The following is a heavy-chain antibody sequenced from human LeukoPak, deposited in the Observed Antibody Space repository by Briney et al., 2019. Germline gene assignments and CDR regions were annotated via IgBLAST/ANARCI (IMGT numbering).Heavy chain of an antibody. Sequence: GGSLRLSCAASGFTFDDYGMSWVRQAPGKGLEWVSGINWNGGSTGYADSVKGRFTISRDNAKNSLYLQMNSLGAEDTALYYCARDPLVTYYYDSSGYYYSDYWGQGTLVTVSS. CDR2: INWNGGST. V-gene: IGHV3-20*04. D-gene: IGHD3-22*01. J-gene: IGHJ4*02. CDR1: GFTFDDYG. CDR3: ARDPLVTYYYDSSGYYYSDY.